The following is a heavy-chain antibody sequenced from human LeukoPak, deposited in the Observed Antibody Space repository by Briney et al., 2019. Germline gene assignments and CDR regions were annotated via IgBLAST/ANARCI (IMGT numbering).Heavy chain of an antibody. CDR1: GFTFGDYA. J-gene: IGHJ6*03. CDR3: KSLSWRRIDYYYMDV. D-gene: IGHD6-13*01. V-gene: IGHV3-49*03. Sequence: GRSLRLSCTASGFTFGDYAMSWFRQAPGKGLEWVGFIRSKAYGGTTEYAASVEGRFTISRDDSKSIAYLQMNSLKTEDTAVYYCKSLSWRRIDYYYMDVWGKGTTVTVSS. CDR2: IRSKAYGGTT.